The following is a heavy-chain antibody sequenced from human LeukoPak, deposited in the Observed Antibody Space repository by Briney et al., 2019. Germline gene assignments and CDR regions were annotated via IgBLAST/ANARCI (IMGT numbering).Heavy chain of an antibody. V-gene: IGHV3-48*03. J-gene: IGHJ6*02. CDR2: ISSSGSTI. CDR1: GFTFSSYE. CDR3: AREGATDYYYYGIDV. Sequence: PGGSLRLSCAASGFTFSSYEMNWVRQAPGKGLEWVSSISSSGSTIYYADSVKGRFTITRDNAKNSLYLQMNSLRAEDTAVYYCAREGATDYYYYGIDVWGQGTTVTVSS.